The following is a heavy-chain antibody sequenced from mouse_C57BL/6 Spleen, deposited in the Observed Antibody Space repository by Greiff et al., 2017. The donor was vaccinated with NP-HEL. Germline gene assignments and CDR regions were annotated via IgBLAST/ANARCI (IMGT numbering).Heavy chain of an antibody. Sequence: QVQLKQPGAELVKPGASVKLSCKASGYTFTSYWMHWVKQRPGQGLEWIGMIHPNSGSTNYNEKFKSKATLTVDKSSSTAYMQLSSLTSEDSAVYYCADYGSSYDAMDYWGQGTSVTVSS. CDR3: ADYGSSYDAMDY. J-gene: IGHJ4*01. CDR2: IHPNSGST. D-gene: IGHD1-1*01. CDR1: GYTFTSYW. V-gene: IGHV1-64*01.